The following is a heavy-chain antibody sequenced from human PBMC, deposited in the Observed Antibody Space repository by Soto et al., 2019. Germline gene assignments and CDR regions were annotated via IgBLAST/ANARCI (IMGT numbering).Heavy chain of an antibody. V-gene: IGHV1-2*02. CDR2: INPNSGGT. Sequence: ASVQVSCKASGYTFTGYYMHWVRQAPGQGLEWMGWINPNSGGTNYAQKFQGRVTMTRDTSISTAYMELSRLRSDDTAVYYCARPLGDVGAFDIWGQGTMVTVSS. CDR1: GYTFTGYY. J-gene: IGHJ3*02. CDR3: ARPLGDVGAFDI. D-gene: IGHD3-10*01.